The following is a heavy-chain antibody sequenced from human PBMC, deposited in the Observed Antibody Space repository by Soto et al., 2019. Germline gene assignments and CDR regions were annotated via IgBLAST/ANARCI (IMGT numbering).Heavy chain of an antibody. V-gene: IGHV3-30*18. CDR1: GFTFSSYG. D-gene: IGHD6-13*01. J-gene: IGHJ4*02. Sequence: QVQLVESGGGVVQPGRSLRLSCAASGFTFSSYGMHWVRQAPGKGLEWVAVISYDGSNKYYADSVKGRFTISRDNSKNTLYLQMNSLRAEDTAVYYCAQAKGIAAAGDFDYWGQGTLVPVSS. CDR2: ISYDGSNK. CDR3: AQAKGIAAAGDFDY.